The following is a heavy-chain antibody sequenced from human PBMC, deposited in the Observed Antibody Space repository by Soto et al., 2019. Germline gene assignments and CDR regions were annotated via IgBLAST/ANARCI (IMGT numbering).Heavy chain of an antibody. Sequence: QVQLVQSGAEVKKPGSSVKVSCKASGGDFINYGISWVRQAPGQGLEWMGGIIPIFRSANYAQKFQGRVTIAADESPTTAYMELTTLTSEDTAVYYCARDRYYDGVGYHYESAYWGQVTLVTVSS. CDR2: IIPIFRSA. V-gene: IGHV1-69*01. CDR1: GGDFINYG. CDR3: ARDRYYDGVGYHYESAY. J-gene: IGHJ4*02. D-gene: IGHD3-22*01.